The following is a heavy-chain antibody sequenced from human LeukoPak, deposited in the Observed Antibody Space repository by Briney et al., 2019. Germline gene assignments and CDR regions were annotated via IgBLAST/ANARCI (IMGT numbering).Heavy chain of an antibody. D-gene: IGHD3-22*01. CDR3: TTGRFRMIVAGFCFDY. CDR2: INPNSGGT. Sequence: ASVKVSCKASGYTFTGYYMHWVRQAPGQGLEWMGWINPNSGGTNYAQKFQGRVTMTRDTSISTAYMELSRLRSDDTAVYYCTTGRFRMIVAGFCFDYWGQGTLVSVSS. V-gene: IGHV1-2*02. J-gene: IGHJ4*02. CDR1: GYTFTGYY.